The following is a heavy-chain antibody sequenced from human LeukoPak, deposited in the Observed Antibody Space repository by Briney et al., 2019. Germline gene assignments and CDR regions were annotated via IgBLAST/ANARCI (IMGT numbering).Heavy chain of an antibody. CDR2: ISGSGGTT. CDR3: AKLHNLNCDY. V-gene: IGHV3-23*01. Sequence: PGGFLRLSCAASGFTFDDYAMHWVRQAPGTGLEWVSTISGSGGTTYYADSVKGRFTISRDNSKNTLYLQMNSLRPEDTAVYYCAKLHNLNCDYWGLGTLATVSS. D-gene: IGHD1-14*01. J-gene: IGHJ4*02. CDR1: GFTFDDYA.